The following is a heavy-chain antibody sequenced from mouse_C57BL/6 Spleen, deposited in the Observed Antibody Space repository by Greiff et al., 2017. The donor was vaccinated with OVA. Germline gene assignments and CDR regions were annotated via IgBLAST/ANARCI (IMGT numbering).Heavy chain of an antibody. Sequence: EVQGVESGGGLVKPGGSLKLSCAASGFTFSSYAMSWVRQTPEKRLEWVATISDGGSYTYYPDNVKGRFTISRDNAKNNLYLQMSHLKSEDTAMYYCARASYGSSFAIDYWGQGTSVTVSS. V-gene: IGHV5-4*01. CDR3: ARASYGSSFAIDY. CDR2: ISDGGSYT. CDR1: GFTFSSYA. J-gene: IGHJ4*01. D-gene: IGHD1-1*01.